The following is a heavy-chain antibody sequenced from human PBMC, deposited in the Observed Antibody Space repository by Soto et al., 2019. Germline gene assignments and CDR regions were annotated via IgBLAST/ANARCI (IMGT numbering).Heavy chain of an antibody. J-gene: IGHJ4*02. D-gene: IGHD6-13*01. CDR1: GFTFSSYA. Sequence: QVQLVESGGGVVQPGRSLRLSCAASGFTFSSYAMHWVRQAPGKGLEWVAVISYDGSNKYYADSVKGRFTISRDNSKNTLCLQMNSLRAEDTAVYYCARGNGAAASAFDYWGQGTLVTVSS. V-gene: IGHV3-30-3*01. CDR2: ISYDGSNK. CDR3: ARGNGAAASAFDY.